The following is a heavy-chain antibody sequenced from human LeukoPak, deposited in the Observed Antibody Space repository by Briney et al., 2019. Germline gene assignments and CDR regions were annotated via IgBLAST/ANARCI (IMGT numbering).Heavy chain of an antibody. V-gene: IGHV4-61*05. CDR2: IYYSGST. J-gene: IGHJ4*02. CDR1: GGAISSSTYY. CDR3: ARRTEYSNWGYYFDY. D-gene: IGHD6-6*01. Sequence: SETLSLTCTVSGGAISSSTYYWSWIRQPPGKGLEWIGYIYYSGSTNYNPSLKSRVTISVDTSKNQFSLKLSSVTAADTAVYYCARRTEYSNWGYYFDYWGQGTLVTVSS.